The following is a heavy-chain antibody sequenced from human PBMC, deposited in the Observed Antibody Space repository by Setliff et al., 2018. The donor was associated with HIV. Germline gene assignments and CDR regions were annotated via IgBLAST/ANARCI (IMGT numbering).Heavy chain of an antibody. D-gene: IGHD6-19*01. CDR2: IKKDGSEI. CDR3: ARGISGWYAPLGY. J-gene: IGHJ4*02. Sequence: GSLRLSCAASGFTFSNFWMDWVRQAPGKGLEWVATIKKDGSEIYYVDSVKGRFTISRDNAKNLLYLEMSSLRAEDTALYYCARGISGWYAPLGYWGQGTLVTVSS. CDR1: GFTFSNFW. V-gene: IGHV3-7*03.